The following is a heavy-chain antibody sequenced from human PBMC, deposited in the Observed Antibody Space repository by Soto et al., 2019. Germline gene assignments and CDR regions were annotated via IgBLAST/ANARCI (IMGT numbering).Heavy chain of an antibody. CDR2: ISAYNGNT. CDR3: ARVRAELGYCSGVRCLPHYYGMDG. Sequence: ATWEDSGTASRYPVTGDGIVGVQQAHGQGLEWTGWISAYNGNTNYAQKLQGRVTMTTDTSTSTAYMELRSLRSDDTAVYYCARVRAELGYCSGVRCLPHYYGMDGWG. CDR1: RYPVTGDG. V-gene: IGHV1-18*01. D-gene: IGHD2-15*01. J-gene: IGHJ6*02.